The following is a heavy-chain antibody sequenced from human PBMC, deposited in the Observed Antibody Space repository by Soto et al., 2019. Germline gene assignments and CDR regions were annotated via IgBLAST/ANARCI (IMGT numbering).Heavy chain of an antibody. Sequence: PSETLSLTCTVSGGSVSSGSYYWSWIRQPPGKGLEWIGYIYYSGSTNYNPSLKSRVTISVDTSKNQFSLKLSSVTAADTAVYYCARDTSSLLYGYWGQGTLVTVSS. V-gene: IGHV4-61*01. J-gene: IGHJ4*02. D-gene: IGHD1-26*01. CDR2: IYYSGST. CDR1: GGSVSSGSYY. CDR3: ARDTSSLLYGY.